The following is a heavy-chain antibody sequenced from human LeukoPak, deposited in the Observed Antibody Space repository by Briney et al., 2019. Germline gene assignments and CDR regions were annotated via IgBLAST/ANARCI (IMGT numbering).Heavy chain of an antibody. D-gene: IGHD3-22*01. CDR1: GDTFTSYD. V-gene: IGHV1-8*01. Sequence: ASVKVSCKASGDTFTSYDINWVRQATGEGLEWRGWMNPNSGNTGYAQKFQGRVTMTRNTSISTAYMELSSLRSEDTAVYYCARVGDDSSGYYVDYWGQGTLVTVSS. CDR3: ARVGDDSSGYYVDY. J-gene: IGHJ4*02. CDR2: MNPNSGNT.